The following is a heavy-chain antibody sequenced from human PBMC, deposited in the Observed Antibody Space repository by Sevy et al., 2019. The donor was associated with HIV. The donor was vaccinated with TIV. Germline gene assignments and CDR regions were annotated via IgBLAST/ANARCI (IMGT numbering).Heavy chain of an antibody. D-gene: IGHD1-26*01. V-gene: IGHV1-69*13. CDR1: GGTFSSYA. Sequence: ASVKVSCKASGGTFSSYAISWVRQAPGQGLEWMGGIIPIFGTANYPLKFQGRVTITADESTSTAYMELSSLRSEDTDEYYCTRDLSSTTWDPSASYRWIDPWGQGTLVTVSS. J-gene: IGHJ5*02. CDR3: TRDLSSTTWDPSASYRWIDP. CDR2: IIPIFGTA.